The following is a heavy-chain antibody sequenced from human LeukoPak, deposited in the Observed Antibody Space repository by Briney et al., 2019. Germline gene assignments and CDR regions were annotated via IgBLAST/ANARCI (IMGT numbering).Heavy chain of an antibody. CDR3: ARDPSIAAPDY. D-gene: IGHD6-6*01. CDR1: GYTFTSYY. V-gene: IGHV1-46*01. CDR2: INPSGGST. Sequence: ASVKVSCKASGYTFTSYYMHWVRQAPGQGLEWMGIINPSGGSTSYAQKFQGRVTMTRDMYTSTVYMELSSLRSEDTAVYYCARDPSIAAPDYWGQGTLVTVSS. J-gene: IGHJ4*02.